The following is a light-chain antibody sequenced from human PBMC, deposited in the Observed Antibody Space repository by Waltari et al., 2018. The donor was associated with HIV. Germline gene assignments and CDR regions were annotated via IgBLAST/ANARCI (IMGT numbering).Light chain of an antibody. CDR1: QSVSRN. Sequence: EIVMTQSPATLSVSPGERATLSCRTSQSVSRNLAWYQQKPGQAPRLLIYGASTRATDIPARFSGSGSGTEFTLTISSLQSEDFAFYHCQQYNNWPLTFGGGTKVEIK. CDR2: GAS. CDR3: QQYNNWPLT. J-gene: IGKJ4*01. V-gene: IGKV3-15*01.